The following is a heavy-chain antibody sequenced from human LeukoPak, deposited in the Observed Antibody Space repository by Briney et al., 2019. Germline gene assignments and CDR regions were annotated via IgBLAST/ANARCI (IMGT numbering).Heavy chain of an antibody. CDR1: GFTFSSYG. D-gene: IGHD6-6*01. CDR2: ISGSGGST. V-gene: IGHV3-23*01. CDR3: AKVEKVSSSCLDY. J-gene: IGHJ4*02. Sequence: PGRSLRLSCAASGFTFSSYGMHWVRQAPGKGLEWVSAISGSGGSTYYADSVKGRFTISRDNSKNTLYLQMNSLRAEDTAVYYCAKVEKVSSSCLDYWGQGTLVTVSS.